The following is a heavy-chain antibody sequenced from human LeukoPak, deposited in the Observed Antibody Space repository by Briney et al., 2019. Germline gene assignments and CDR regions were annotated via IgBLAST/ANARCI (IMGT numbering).Heavy chain of an antibody. V-gene: IGHV1-2*04. CDR2: INPNSGGT. Sequence: ASVTVSCKASGYTFTGYYMHWVRQAPGQGLEWMGWINPNSGGTYSAQKFQGWVTMTRDTSISTAYMELSRLTSDDTAVYYCARANALYCSSTSCLLDYWGQGTLVTVSS. D-gene: IGHD2-2*01. CDR1: GYTFTGYY. CDR3: ARANALYCSSTSCLLDY. J-gene: IGHJ4*02.